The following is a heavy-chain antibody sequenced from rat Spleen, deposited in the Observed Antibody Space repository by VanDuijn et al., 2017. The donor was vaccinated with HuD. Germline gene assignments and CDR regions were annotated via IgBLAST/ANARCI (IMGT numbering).Heavy chain of an antibody. CDR1: GFTFSDYY. CDR2: IKHEDFTP. V-gene: IGHV5-22*01. Sequence: EVQLVESDGGLVQPGRSLKLSCAASGFTFSDYYMAWVRQAPKKGLEWVASIKHEDFTPYYGDSVMGRFTISRDNNQNMLYLQMNTLRTEDTATYYCARGTTNGGYRGFPYWGQGTLVTVSS. D-gene: IGHD1-11*01. CDR3: ARGTTNGGYRGFPY. J-gene: IGHJ3*01.